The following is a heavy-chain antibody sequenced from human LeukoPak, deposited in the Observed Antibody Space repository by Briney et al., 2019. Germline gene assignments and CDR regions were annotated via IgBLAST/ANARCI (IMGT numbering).Heavy chain of an antibody. CDR3: ARESRAFTIFGVASQFDY. CDR2: ISSSGTTI. D-gene: IGHD3-3*01. J-gene: IGHJ4*02. CDR1: GFTFSDYY. V-gene: IGHV3-11*01. Sequence: GGSLRLSCAASGFTFSDYYMTWIRQAPGKGLEWVSYISSSGTTIYYADSLKGRFTISRENAKNSLYLQMNSLRAEDTAVYYCARESRAFTIFGVASQFDYWGQGTLVTVSS.